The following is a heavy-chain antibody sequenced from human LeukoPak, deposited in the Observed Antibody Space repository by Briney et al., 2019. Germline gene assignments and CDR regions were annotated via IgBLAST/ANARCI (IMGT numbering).Heavy chain of an antibody. J-gene: IGHJ4*02. Sequence: GGSLRLTCAASGFTFSRYWMHWVRQTPGKGLVWVSRINSDGSSTRYADSVKGRFTISRDNAKNTLDLQMSSLRAEDTAVYYCARVDCSGGSCYFDYWGQGTLVTVSS. V-gene: IGHV3-74*01. CDR2: INSDGSST. CDR3: ARVDCSGGSCYFDY. D-gene: IGHD2-15*01. CDR1: GFTFSRYW.